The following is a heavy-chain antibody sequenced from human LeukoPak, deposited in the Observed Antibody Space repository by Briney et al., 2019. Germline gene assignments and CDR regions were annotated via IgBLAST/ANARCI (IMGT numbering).Heavy chain of an antibody. Sequence: ASVKVSCKASGYTFTGYYMHWVREAPGQGLEWMGWINPNSGGTNYAQKFQGRVTMTRDTSISTAYMELSRLRSDDTAVYYCARDGGWSGYQKDWGQGTLVTVSS. CDR3: ARDGGWSGYQKD. CDR2: INPNSGGT. CDR1: GYTFTGYY. J-gene: IGHJ4*02. V-gene: IGHV1-2*02. D-gene: IGHD3-3*01.